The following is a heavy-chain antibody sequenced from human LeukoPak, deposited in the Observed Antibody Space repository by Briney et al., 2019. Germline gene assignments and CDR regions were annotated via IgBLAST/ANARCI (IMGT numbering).Heavy chain of an antibody. CDR1: GFTFNSYW. V-gene: IGHV3-7*01. Sequence: GGSLRLSCAASGFTFNSYWMSWVRQAPGKGLEWVANINQDGSEMYYVDSLKGRFTISRDNAKNSVYLQMSSLRAADTAVYYCARGSTVTPHPFDYWGQGTLVTVSS. D-gene: IGHD4-17*01. J-gene: IGHJ4*02. CDR2: INQDGSEM. CDR3: ARGSTVTPHPFDY.